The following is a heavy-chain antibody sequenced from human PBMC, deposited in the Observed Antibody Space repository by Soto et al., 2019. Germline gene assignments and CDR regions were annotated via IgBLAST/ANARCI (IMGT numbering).Heavy chain of an antibody. Sequence: SETLSLTCTVSGDSTTASYSNWAWIRQPPGKGLEWIGTFYYSGTTSQNPPLRSRITISGDTSRNQFSLNLRAVTAADSGVYSCAKLVRDDVRRSDLDHWGQGNLVTVSS. CDR3: AKLVRDDVRRSDLDH. V-gene: IGHV4-39*01. D-gene: IGHD3-10*02. CDR1: GDSTTASYSN. J-gene: IGHJ4*02. CDR2: FYYSGTT.